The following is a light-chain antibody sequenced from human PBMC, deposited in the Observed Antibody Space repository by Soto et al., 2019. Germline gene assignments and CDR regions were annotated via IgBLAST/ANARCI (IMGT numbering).Light chain of an antibody. CDR1: RSDVGGYNL. J-gene: IGLJ3*02. CDR3: CSDAGSITLV. CDR2: DDI. V-gene: IGLV2-23*01. Sequence: QSGLTQTASVSGSPGQSITMSCTGTRSDVGGYNLVSWYQQHPAKAPRLLIHDDIKRPSGLSDRFSGTKSGNTTSLTIAVLEAEDEADYYCCSDAGSITLVFGGGTKLTVL.